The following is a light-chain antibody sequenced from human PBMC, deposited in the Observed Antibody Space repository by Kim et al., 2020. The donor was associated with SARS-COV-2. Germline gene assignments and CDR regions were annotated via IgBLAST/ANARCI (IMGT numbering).Light chain of an antibody. CDR3: QQYNNWPYT. CDR2: GAS. CDR1: QSVKSN. V-gene: IGKV3-15*01. Sequence: SVSPGERATLSCRASQSVKSNLAWYQQKPGQAPRLLIYGASTRATGIPARFSGSGSGTEFTLTISSLQSEDFAVYYCQQYNNWPYTFGQGTKLEIK. J-gene: IGKJ2*01.